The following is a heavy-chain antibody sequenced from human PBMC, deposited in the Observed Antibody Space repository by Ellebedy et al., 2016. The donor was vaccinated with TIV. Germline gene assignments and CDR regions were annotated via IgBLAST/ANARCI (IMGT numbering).Heavy chain of an antibody. V-gene: IGHV4-34*01. CDR1: GGSFSGYY. D-gene: IGHD3-16*01. J-gene: IGHJ4*02. CDR3: ARWQHLGEFYGY. Sequence: SETLSLXXAVYGGSFSGYYWSWIRQPPGKGLEWIGEINHSGSTNYNPSLKSRVTISVDTSKNQFSLKLSSVTAADTAVYYCARWQHLGEFYGYWGQGTLVTVSS. CDR2: INHSGST.